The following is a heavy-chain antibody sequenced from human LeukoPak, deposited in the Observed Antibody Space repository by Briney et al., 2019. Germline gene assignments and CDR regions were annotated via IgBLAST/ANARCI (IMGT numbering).Heavy chain of an antibody. J-gene: IGHJ5*02. D-gene: IGHD3-16*01. CDR1: GGSISSYY. Sequence: PSETLSLTCTVSGGSISSYYWSWIRQPPGKGLEWIGYIYYSGSTNYNPSLKSRVTISVDTSKNQFSLKLSSVTAADTAVYYCARGDYDHTYNWFDPWGQGTLVTVSS. V-gene: IGHV4-59*01. CDR3: ARGDYDHTYNWFDP. CDR2: IYYSGST.